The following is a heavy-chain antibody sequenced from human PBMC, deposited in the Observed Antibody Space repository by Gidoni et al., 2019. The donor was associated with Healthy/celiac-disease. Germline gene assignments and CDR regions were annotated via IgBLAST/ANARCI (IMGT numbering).Heavy chain of an antibody. CDR1: GDTLTELS. CDR2: FDPEDGET. D-gene: IGHD6-19*01. V-gene: IGHV1-24*01. Sequence: VQLVQSGAAAKKPGASVKAACKVSGDTLTELSMHWVRQAPGKGLEWMGGFDPEDGETIYAQKFPGRVTMTEDTSTDTAYMVLSSLRSEDTAVYYCATWGAVVGGYWGQGTLVTVSS. CDR3: ATWGAVVGGY. J-gene: IGHJ4*02.